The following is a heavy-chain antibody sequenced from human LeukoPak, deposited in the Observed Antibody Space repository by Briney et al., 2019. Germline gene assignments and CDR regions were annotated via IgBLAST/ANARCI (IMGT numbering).Heavy chain of an antibody. D-gene: IGHD2-15*01. CDR2: INTNTGNP. CDR1: GYTFTSYA. V-gene: IGHV7-4-1*04. J-gene: IGHJ4*02. CDR3: ARDAPGSYCSGGSCYSGSRYFDY. Sequence: ASVKVSCKASGYTFTSYAMNWVRQAPGQGLEWMGWINTNTGNPTYAQGFTGRFVFSLDTSVSMAYLQISSLKAEDTAVYYCARDAPGSYCSGGSCYSGSRYFDYWGQGTLVTVSS.